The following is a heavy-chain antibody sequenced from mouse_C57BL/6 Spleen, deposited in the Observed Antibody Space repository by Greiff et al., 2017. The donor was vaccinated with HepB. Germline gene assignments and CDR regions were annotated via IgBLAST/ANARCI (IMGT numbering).Heavy chain of an antibody. CDR2: ISSGGSYT. Sequence: DVKLVESGGDLVKPGGSLKLSCAASGFTFSSYGMSWVRQTPDKRLEWVATISSGGSYTYYPDSVKGRFTISRDNAKNTLYLQMSSLKSEDTAMYYCARHGNSHFDYWGQGTTLTVSS. J-gene: IGHJ2*01. D-gene: IGHD2-1*01. CDR1: GFTFSSYG. V-gene: IGHV5-6*02. CDR3: ARHGNSHFDY.